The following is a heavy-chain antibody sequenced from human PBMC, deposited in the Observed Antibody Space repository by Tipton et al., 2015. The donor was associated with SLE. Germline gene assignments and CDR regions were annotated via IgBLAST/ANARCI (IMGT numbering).Heavy chain of an antibody. CDR1: GFTVSSNY. CDR2: MYSGGNT. V-gene: IGHV3-66*02. D-gene: IGHD4-23*01. CDR3: ARGHYGGNSHSFDI. Sequence: GSLRLSCAASGFTVSSNYMSWVRQAPGKGLEWVSVMYSGGNTDYADSVKGRFTISRDNSKSTLFLQMNSLRAEDTAVYYCARGHYGGNSHSFDIWGQGTMVTVSS. J-gene: IGHJ3*02.